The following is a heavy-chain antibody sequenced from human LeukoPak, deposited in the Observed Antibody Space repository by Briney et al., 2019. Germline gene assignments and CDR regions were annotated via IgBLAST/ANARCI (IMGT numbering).Heavy chain of an antibody. CDR3: ARGPRVSPRRRNYYSAGKFDY. D-gene: IGHD1-26*01. CDR1: GGSFSGYY. CDR2: INHSGST. V-gene: IGHV4-34*01. J-gene: IGHJ4*02. Sequence: SETLSLTCAVYGGSFSGYYWSWIRQPPGKGLEWIGEINHSGSTNYNPSLKSRVTISVDTSKNQFSLKLSSVTAADTAVYYCARGPRVSPRRRNYYSAGKFDYWGQGTLVTVSS.